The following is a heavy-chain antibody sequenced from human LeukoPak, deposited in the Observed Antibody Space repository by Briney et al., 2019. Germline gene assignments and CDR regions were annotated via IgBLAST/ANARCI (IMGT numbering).Heavy chain of an antibody. CDR3: ARGGSYDSSGYYHESPSD. CDR2: INHSGST. V-gene: IGHV4-34*01. Sequence: SETLSLTCAVYGGSFSGYYWSWIRQPPGKGLEWIGEINHSGSTNYNPSLKSRVTISVDTSKNQFSLKLSSVTAADTAVYYCARGGSYDSSGYYHESPSDWGQGTLVTVSS. J-gene: IGHJ4*02. CDR1: GGSFSGYY. D-gene: IGHD3-22*01.